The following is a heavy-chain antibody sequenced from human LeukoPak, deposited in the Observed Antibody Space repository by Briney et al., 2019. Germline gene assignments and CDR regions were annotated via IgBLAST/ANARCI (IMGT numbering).Heavy chain of an antibody. D-gene: IGHD4-11*01. Sequence: GGSLRFSCAASGFTFDDYAMHWVRQAPGKGLEWVSGISWNSGSIGYADSVKGRFTISRDNAKNSLYLQMNSLRAEDTALYYCAKDMSSNGALDYWGQGTLVTVSS. V-gene: IGHV3-9*01. CDR3: AKDMSSNGALDY. CDR2: ISWNSGSI. J-gene: IGHJ4*02. CDR1: GFTFDDYA.